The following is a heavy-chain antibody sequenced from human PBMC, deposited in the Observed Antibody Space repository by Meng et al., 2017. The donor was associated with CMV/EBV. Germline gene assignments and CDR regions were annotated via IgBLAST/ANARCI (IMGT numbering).Heavy chain of an antibody. CDR1: VGTFSSYA. D-gene: IGHD2-2*01. Sequence: SVKVSCKASVGTFSSYAISWVRQAPGQGLEWMGGIIPIFGTANYAQKFQGRVTITTDESTSTAYMELSSLRSEDTAVYYCASGPERWYQPRRNWFDPWGQGTLVTVSS. CDR2: IIPIFGTA. J-gene: IGHJ5*02. V-gene: IGHV1-69*05. CDR3: ASGPERWYQPRRNWFDP.